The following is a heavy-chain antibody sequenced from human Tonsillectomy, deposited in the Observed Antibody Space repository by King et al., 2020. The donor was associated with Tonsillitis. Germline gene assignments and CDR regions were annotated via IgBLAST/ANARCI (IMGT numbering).Heavy chain of an antibody. J-gene: IGHJ6*02. V-gene: IGHV3-21*01. CDR3: ARDRDYYDSSGWNGDYYYYYGMDV. CDR1: GFTFSDYS. Sequence: VQLVESGGGLVRPGGSLRLSCAASGFTFSDYSINWVRQAPGKGLEWVSSISSCSSYIYYADSVKGRFTISRDDARNSLYLQMISLRAEDTAVYYCARDRDYYDSSGWNGDYYYYYGMDVWGQGTTVTVSS. CDR2: ISSCSSYI. D-gene: IGHD3-22*01.